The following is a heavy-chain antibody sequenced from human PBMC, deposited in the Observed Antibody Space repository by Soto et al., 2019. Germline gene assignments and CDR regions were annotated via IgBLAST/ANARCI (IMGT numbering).Heavy chain of an antibody. CDR3: ARGGSGYSYRNYFYYGMDV. J-gene: IGHJ6*02. CDR2: IIHSGST. CDR1: GGSFSDYY. Sequence: PSETLSLTCTVYGGSFSDYYWSWIRQPPGKGLEWIGEIIHSGSTNYNPSLKSPVTISVDTSKNQFSLKLSSVTAADTAVYYCARGGSGYSYRNYFYYGMDVWGQGTTVTVSS. V-gene: IGHV4-34*01. D-gene: IGHD5-18*01.